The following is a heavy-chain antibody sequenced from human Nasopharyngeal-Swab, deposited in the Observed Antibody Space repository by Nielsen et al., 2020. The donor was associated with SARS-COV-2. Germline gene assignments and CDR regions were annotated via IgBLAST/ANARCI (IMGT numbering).Heavy chain of an antibody. CDR1: GGPISSYY. Sequence: SETLSLTCTVSGGPISSYYWNWIRQPPGKGLEWIGYVHFLGSTDYNPSLKRRVTISLDTSNYQFSLRLSSVTAADTAVYYCARDSYRDAFDIWGQGTMATVSS. V-gene: IGHV4-59*13. CDR2: VHFLGST. J-gene: IGHJ3*02. CDR3: ARDSYRDAFDI.